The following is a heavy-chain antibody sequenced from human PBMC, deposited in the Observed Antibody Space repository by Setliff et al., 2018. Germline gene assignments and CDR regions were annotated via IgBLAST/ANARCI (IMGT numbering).Heavy chain of an antibody. D-gene: IGHD5-12*01. CDR2: IYSGGSRT. J-gene: IGHJ6*03. CDR1: GFTFSNYA. V-gene: IGHV3-23*03. Sequence: GGSLRLSCEASGFTFSNYAMGWVRQAPGKGLEWVSVIYSGGSRTYSADSVKGRFTIFRDNSRNTLHLQMNSLRAEDTAVYYCARGRGVASLGRRDSYFYMDVWGTGTTVTVSS. CDR3: ARGRGVASLGRRDSYFYMDV.